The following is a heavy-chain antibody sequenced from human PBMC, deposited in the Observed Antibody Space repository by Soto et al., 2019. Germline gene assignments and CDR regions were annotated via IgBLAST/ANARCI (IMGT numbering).Heavy chain of an antibody. J-gene: IGHJ4*02. V-gene: IGHV3-48*03. CDR1: GFTFSSCE. Sequence: GGSLRLSCAASGFTFSSCEMNWVRQAPGKGLEWVSYISSSGSTIYYADSVKGRFTISRDNAKNSLYLQMNSLRAEDTAVYYCARVWRWLQGLTLDYWGQATLVTVSS. D-gene: IGHD5-12*01. CDR2: ISSSGSTI. CDR3: ARVWRWLQGLTLDY.